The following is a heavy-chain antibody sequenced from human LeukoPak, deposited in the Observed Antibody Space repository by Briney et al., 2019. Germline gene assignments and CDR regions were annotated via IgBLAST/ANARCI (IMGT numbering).Heavy chain of an antibody. CDR1: GGSISSGSDY. CDR2: VYSSGSA. D-gene: IGHD3/OR15-3a*01. V-gene: IGHV4-61*02. Sequence: SETLSLTCTVSGGSISSGSDYWSWIRQSAGKGLEWIGRVYSSGSANYNPSLKSRLTMAVDTSKNQISLKLTSVTAADTAVYYCARDSGFWTFDPWGQGALVTASS. J-gene: IGHJ5*02. CDR3: ARDSGFWTFDP.